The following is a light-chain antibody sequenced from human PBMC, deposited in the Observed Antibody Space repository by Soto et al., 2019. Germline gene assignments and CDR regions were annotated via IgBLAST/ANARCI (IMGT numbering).Light chain of an antibody. CDR1: QSITTW. CDR2: KAT. J-gene: IGKJ2*01. V-gene: IGKV1-5*03. Sequence: DIPMTQSPSTLSESVGDRVTISCRASQSITTWLAWYQQKPGKAAKLLIYKATNLQSGVPSRFSGSGSGTEFSLTISSLQPDDFATYYCQRYNDYQYIFGQGTKLEIK. CDR3: QRYNDYQYI.